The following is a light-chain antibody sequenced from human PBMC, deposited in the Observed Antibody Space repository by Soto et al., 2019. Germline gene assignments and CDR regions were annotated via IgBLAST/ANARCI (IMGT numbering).Light chain of an antibody. Sequence: EIVLTQSPGTLSLSPGDRATHSFTASQSVSVNYLAWYQQIPGQAPRLLIYGASSRATGVPDRFTGSGSGTHFTLTIARLEPEDFAVFYCQHSGRSPPLTFGGGTKVDIK. CDR2: GAS. V-gene: IGKV3-20*01. CDR1: QSVSVNY. J-gene: IGKJ4*01. CDR3: QHSGRSPPLT.